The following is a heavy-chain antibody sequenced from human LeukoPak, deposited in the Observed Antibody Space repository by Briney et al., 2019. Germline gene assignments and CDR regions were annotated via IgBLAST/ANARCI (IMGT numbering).Heavy chain of an antibody. Sequence: PRGSLRVSSTEPRFSFSDCVMCCLRHRLRTRLEWVSSISYRTSHIYYADSVKGRFTISRDDAKNSLYLQMDSLRAEDTAVYFCGRAFPPLRTAAAGDYWGQGTLVTVSS. CDR2: ISYRTSHI. V-gene: IGHV3-21*01. CDR1: RFSFSDCV. CDR3: GRAFPPLRTAAAGDY. J-gene: IGHJ4*02. D-gene: IGHD6-13*01.